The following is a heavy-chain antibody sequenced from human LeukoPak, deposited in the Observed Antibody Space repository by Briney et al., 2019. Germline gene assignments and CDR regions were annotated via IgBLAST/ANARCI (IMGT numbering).Heavy chain of an antibody. D-gene: IGHD4/OR15-4a*01. J-gene: IGHJ4*02. CDR3: GRDFVNGAKARFDC. CDR1: GFNFNNYN. V-gene: IGHV3-23*01. CDR2: ISPSGGIT. Sequence: GGSLRLSCAASGFNFNNYNMNWVRQAPGKGLEWVSGISPSGGITYYTDSVKGRFTISRDNSKHTVSLQMNSLRAEDTAIYYCGRDFVNGAKARFDCWGQGTLVTVSS.